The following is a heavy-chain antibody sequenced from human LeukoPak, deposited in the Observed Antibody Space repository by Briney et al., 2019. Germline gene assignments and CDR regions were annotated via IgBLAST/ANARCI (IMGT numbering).Heavy chain of an antibody. V-gene: IGHV3-7*01. D-gene: IGHD1-1*01. CDR2: IKRDGSQK. CDR3: ARLGLEVGGPNWFDP. CDR1: GFSFSSNW. J-gene: IGHJ5*02. Sequence: GSPRLSCAAPGFSFSSNWMGWVRQAPGQGFEWVAHIKRDGSQKYYLDSVKGRFTISRDNAKNSLYLQMNSLRVEDTAVYYCARLGLEVGGPNWFDPWGQGTLVTVSS.